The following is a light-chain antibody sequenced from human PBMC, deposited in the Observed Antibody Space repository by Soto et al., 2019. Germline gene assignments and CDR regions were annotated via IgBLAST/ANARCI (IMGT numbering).Light chain of an antibody. V-gene: IGKV3-20*01. CDR2: GPS. Sequence: EIVLTQSPGTLSLSPGERATLSCRASQSVGRDFLAWYQQKPGQAPRLLIVGPSSRATGIPDRFSGSGSGTDFTLTISRLEPEDFAVYYCQQYGSSPTFGQGTRLEI. CDR1: QSVGRDF. CDR3: QQYGSSPT. J-gene: IGKJ5*01.